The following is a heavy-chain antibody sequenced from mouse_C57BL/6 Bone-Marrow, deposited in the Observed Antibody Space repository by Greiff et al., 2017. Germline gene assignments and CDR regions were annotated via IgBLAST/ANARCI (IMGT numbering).Heavy chain of an antibody. CDR2: IDPSDSYT. J-gene: IGHJ2*01. V-gene: IGHV1-69*01. CDR3: ARSFYGSSPDY. Sequence: VQLQQPGAELVMPGASVKLSCKASGYTFTSYWMHWVKQRPGQGLEWIGEIDPSDSYTNYNQKFKGQSTLTVDKSSSQAYMQLSSLTSEDSAVYYCARSFYGSSPDYWGQGTTLTVSS. CDR1: GYTFTSYW. D-gene: IGHD1-1*01.